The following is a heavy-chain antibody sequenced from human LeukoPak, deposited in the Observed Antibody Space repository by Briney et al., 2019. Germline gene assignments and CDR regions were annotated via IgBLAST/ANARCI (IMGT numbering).Heavy chain of an antibody. CDR2: INSDGSGT. D-gene: IGHD1-26*01. V-gene: IGHV3-74*03. CDR3: ARGGSYHAFDI. CDR1: GFSFSIHW. Sequence: PGGSLRLSCEASGFSFSIHWVYWVPQAPGRGRVCVSRINSDGSGTTYADSVKGRFTISRDNAKNTVYLQMNSLRVEDTAVYYCARGGSYHAFDIWGQGTTVTVSS. J-gene: IGHJ3*02.